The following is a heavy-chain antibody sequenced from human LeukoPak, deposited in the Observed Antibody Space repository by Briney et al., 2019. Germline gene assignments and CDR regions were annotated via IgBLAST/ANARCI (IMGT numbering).Heavy chain of an antibody. D-gene: IGHD5-18*01. J-gene: IGHJ4*02. V-gene: IGHV1-2*02. CDR1: GYKFTGYY. Sequence: ASVKVSCKASGYKFTGYYMHWVRQAPGQGLEWMGWINPNSGDSHHAQKFQGRVTMTSDTSISTAYMELSRLRSDDTAVYYCAREIGGILVFDYWGQGTLVTVSS. CDR2: INPNSGDS. CDR3: AREIGGILVFDY.